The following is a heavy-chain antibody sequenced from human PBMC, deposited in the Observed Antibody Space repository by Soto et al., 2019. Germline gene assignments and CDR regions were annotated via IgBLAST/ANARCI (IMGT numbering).Heavy chain of an antibody. CDR2: INAGNGNT. V-gene: IGHV1-3*01. Sequence: ASVKVSCKASGYTFTSYAMHWVRQAPGQRLEWMGWINAGNGNTKYSQKFQGRVTITRDTSASTAYMELSSLRSEDTAVYYCARRQQWLVYDAFDIWGQGTMVTVSS. J-gene: IGHJ3*02. D-gene: IGHD6-19*01. CDR3: ARRQQWLVYDAFDI. CDR1: GYTFTSYA.